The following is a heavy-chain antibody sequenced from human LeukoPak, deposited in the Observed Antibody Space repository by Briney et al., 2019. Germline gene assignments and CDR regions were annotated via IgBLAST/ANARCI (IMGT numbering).Heavy chain of an antibody. CDR1: GGSFSGYY. V-gene: IGHV4-34*01. CDR2: INHSGST. J-gene: IGHJ4*02. CDR3: ASLMVRGVIIPGRNTDY. D-gene: IGHD3-10*01. Sequence: SETLSLTCAVYGGSFSGYYWSWIRQPPGKGLEWIGEINHSGSTNYNPSLKSRVTISVDTSKNQFSLKLSSVTAADTAVYYCASLMVRGVIIPGRNTDYWGQGTLVTVSS.